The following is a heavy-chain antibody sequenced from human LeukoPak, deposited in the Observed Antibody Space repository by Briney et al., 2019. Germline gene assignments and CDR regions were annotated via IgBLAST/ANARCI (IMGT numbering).Heavy chain of an antibody. CDR3: ARDLRTPSDTNIAIDY. Sequence: GGSLRLSCAASGFTFSNYWMHWVRQGPGKGLVWVSRMNSDGRLTSYADSVKGRFTISRDNAKNTLYLQMNSLRAEDTAVYYCARDLRTPSDTNIAIDYWGQGTLVTVSS. V-gene: IGHV3-74*01. CDR1: GFTFSNYW. CDR2: MNSDGRLT. D-gene: IGHD4-23*01. J-gene: IGHJ4*02.